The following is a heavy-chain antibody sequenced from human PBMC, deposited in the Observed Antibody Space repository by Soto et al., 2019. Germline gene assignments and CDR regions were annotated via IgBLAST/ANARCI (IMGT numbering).Heavy chain of an antibody. D-gene: IGHD1-26*01. CDR3: ARAIATYYSWFDP. Sequence: ASVKVSCKASGYTFTSYGISWVRQAPGQRLEWMGWISAGKGDTKYSQKFQDRVTITRDTSASTAYMELSSLRCEDTAVYYCARAIATYYSWFDPWGQGTLVTVSS. CDR1: GYTFTSYG. CDR2: ISAGKGDT. V-gene: IGHV1-3*01. J-gene: IGHJ5*02.